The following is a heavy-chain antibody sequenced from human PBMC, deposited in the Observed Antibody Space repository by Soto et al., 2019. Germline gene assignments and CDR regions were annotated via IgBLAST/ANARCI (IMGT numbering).Heavy chain of an antibody. Sequence: PVKVSCKASGGTFSSYAISWGRQAPGQGLEWMGGIIPIFGTANYAQKFQGRVTITADESTSTAYMELSSLRSEDTAVYYCARDKYYDILTAPDWGQGTLVTVSS. D-gene: IGHD3-9*01. CDR3: ARDKYYDILTAPD. V-gene: IGHV1-69*13. CDR1: GGTFSSYA. J-gene: IGHJ4*02. CDR2: IIPIFGTA.